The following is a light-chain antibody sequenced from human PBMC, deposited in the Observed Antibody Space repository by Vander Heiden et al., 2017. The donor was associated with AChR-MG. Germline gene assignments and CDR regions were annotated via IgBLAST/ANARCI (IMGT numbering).Light chain of an antibody. Sequence: DIQMTQSPSTLSASVGDRVTITCRASQSIDIWLAWYQQKPGKAPKVLIYKASSSETGVPSRFSGSGAGTEFTLTISSLQPDDFATYYCQQYKNYPGTFGQGTKVEIK. CDR1: QSIDIW. CDR3: QQYKNYPGT. J-gene: IGKJ1*01. V-gene: IGKV1-5*03. CDR2: KAS.